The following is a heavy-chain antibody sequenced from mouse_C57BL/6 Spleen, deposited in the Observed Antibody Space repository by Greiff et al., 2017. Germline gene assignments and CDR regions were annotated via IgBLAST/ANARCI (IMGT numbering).Heavy chain of an antibody. CDR1: GFTFTDYY. Sequence: EVQVVESGGGLVQPGGSLSLSCAASGFTFTDYYMSWVRQPPGKALEWLGFIRNKANGYTTEYSASVKGRFTISRDNSQSILYLQMNALRAEDSATYYCARPYSNSGSWFAYWGQGTLVTVSA. CDR2: IRNKANGYTT. V-gene: IGHV7-3*01. J-gene: IGHJ3*01. CDR3: ARPYSNSGSWFAY. D-gene: IGHD2-5*01.